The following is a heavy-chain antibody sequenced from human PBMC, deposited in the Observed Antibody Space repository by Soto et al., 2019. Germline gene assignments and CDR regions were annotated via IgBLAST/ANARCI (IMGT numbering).Heavy chain of an antibody. V-gene: IGHV4-39*01. CDR3: ARHQLRGLGVTS. Sequence: PSETLSLTCTVSGDSIRTSAYYWGWIRQPPGKGLEWIGSIDYSGKTYYNPSLKSRVTISVDTSKNQFSLRLNSVTAADTSIYYCARHQLRGLGVTSWGQGALGTGSS. D-gene: IGHD2-2*01. CDR2: IDYSGKT. J-gene: IGHJ5*02. CDR1: GDSIRTSAYY.